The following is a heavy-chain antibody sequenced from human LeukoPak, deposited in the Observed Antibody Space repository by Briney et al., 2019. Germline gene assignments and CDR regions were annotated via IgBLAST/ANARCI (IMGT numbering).Heavy chain of an antibody. J-gene: IGHJ4*02. CDR3: AKGEPGGPFDY. V-gene: IGHV3-53*01. CDR1: GFTVSFSSNY. D-gene: IGHD1-26*01. Sequence: PGGSLRLSCAASGFTVSFSSNYMSWVRQAPGKGLEWVSVIYSGGSTYYADSVKGRFTISRDNSKNTLYLQMNSLRAEDTAVYYCAKGEPGGPFDYWGQGTLVTVSS. CDR2: IYSGGST.